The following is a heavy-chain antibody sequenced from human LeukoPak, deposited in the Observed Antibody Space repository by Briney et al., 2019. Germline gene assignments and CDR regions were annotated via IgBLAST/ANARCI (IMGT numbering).Heavy chain of an antibody. Sequence: ASVKVSCKASGYTFTGYYMHWVRQAPGQGLEWMGWINPNSGGTNYAQKFQGRVTMTRDTSISTAYMELSRLRSDDTAVYYCAKEQDNRLLLSHFDYWGQGILVTVSS. CDR3: AKEQDNRLLLSHFDY. CDR2: INPNSGGT. D-gene: IGHD2-2*01. J-gene: IGHJ4*02. CDR1: GYTFTGYY. V-gene: IGHV1-2*02.